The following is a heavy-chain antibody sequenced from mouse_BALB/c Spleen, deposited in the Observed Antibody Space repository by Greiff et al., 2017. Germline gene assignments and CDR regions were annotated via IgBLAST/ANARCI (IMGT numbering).Heavy chain of an antibody. CDR3: ARAYYGSSYAMDY. J-gene: IGHJ4*01. CDR1: GFSLTSYG. D-gene: IGHD1-1*01. CDR2: IWAGGNT. Sequence: VQGVESGPGLVAPSQSLSITCTVSGFSLTSYGVHWVRQPPGKGLEWLGVIWAGGNTNYNSALMSRLSISKDNSKSQVFLKMNSLQTDDTAMYYCARAYYGSSYAMDYWGQGTSVTVSS. V-gene: IGHV2-9*02.